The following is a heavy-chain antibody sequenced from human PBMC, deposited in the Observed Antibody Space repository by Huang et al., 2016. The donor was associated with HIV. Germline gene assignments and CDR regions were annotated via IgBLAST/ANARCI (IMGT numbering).Heavy chain of an antibody. CDR1: GGSFTGYY. J-gene: IGHJ4*02. Sequence: QVQLQQWGAGLLKPSETLSLTCAVYGGSFTGYYWRWFRQPPGQGLEWIGEIDHSGRTKYNRARKSGVNMSVDTAKNQFSLELISVTAADTAMYYCARGPHSARTLDFWGQGTLVTVSS. CDR2: IDHSGRT. D-gene: IGHD6-6*01. CDR3: ARGPHSARTLDF. V-gene: IGHV4-34*01.